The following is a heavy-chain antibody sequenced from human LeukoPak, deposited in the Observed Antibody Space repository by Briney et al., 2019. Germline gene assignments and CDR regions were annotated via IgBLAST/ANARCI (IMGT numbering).Heavy chain of an antibody. V-gene: IGHV4-59*08. CDR2: IYSSGSA. CDR3: ARHRDYYDT. D-gene: IGHD3-22*01. Sequence: PSETLSLTCTVSGGSISTYYWSWIRQPPGKGLEWIGYIYSSGSANYNPSLKSRVIISGDTSKNQISLNLTSVTAADTAVYFCARHRDYYDTWGHGTLVTVSS. CDR1: GGSISTYY. J-gene: IGHJ4*01.